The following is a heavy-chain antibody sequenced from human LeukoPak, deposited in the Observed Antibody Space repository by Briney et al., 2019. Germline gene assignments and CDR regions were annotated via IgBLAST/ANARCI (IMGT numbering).Heavy chain of an antibody. J-gene: IGHJ6*03. CDR2: INHSGST. V-gene: IGHV4-34*01. D-gene: IGHD3-3*01. Sequence: SETLSLTCAVYGGSFSGYYWSWIRQPPGKGLEWIGEINHSGSTNYNPSLKSRVTISVDTSKNQFSLKLSSVTAADTAVYYCARGLFDDFWSGYLYYYYYYMDVWGKGTTVTVSS. CDR3: ARGLFDDFWSGYLYYYYYYMDV. CDR1: GGSFSGYY.